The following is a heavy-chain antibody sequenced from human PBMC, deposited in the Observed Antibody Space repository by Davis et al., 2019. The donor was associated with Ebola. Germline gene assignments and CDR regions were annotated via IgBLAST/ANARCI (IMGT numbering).Heavy chain of an antibody. CDR1: VITFSSYA. D-gene: IGHD3-3*01. CDR3: ARSGLSFGVVKYHYGMDA. V-gene: IGHV3-23*01. CDR2: ISGSGGNT. J-gene: IGHJ6*04. Sequence: GGSLRLSCADSVITFSSYAMTWVRQAPVKGLEWVSAISGSGGNTYYADSVKGRFTISRDNSKKTMYLQMNSLRGEDTAVYYCARSGLSFGVVKYHYGMDAWGKGTTVTVSS.